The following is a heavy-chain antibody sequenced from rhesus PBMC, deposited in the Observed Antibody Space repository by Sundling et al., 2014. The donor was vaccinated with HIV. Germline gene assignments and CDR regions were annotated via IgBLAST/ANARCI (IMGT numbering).Heavy chain of an antibody. CDR1: GGSMSGYY. Sequence: QVQLQESGPGLVKPSETLSLTCAVSGGSMSGYYWNWIRQPPGKGLEWIGYIGGSSGSTYYNPSLKSRVTFSTDTSKNQFSLKLSSVTAADTAVYFCARELPGSGGFDYWGQGILVTVSS. CDR2: IGGSSGST. D-gene: IGHD6-31*01. CDR3: ARELPGSGGFDY. V-gene: IGHV4-165*01. J-gene: IGHJ4*01.